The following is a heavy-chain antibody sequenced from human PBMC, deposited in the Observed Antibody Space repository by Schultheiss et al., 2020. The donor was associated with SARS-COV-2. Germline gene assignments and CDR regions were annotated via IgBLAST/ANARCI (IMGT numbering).Heavy chain of an antibody. CDR1: GGSISSSSYY. CDR2: IYYSGST. V-gene: IGHV4-61*01. Sequence: SQTLSLTCTVSGGSISSSSYYWGWIRQPPGKGLEWIGYIYYSGSTNYNPSLKSRVTISVDTSKNQFSLKLSSVTAADTAVYYCARDGGSSGWIDYWGQGTLVTVSS. J-gene: IGHJ4*02. CDR3: ARDGGSSGWIDY. D-gene: IGHD6-19*01.